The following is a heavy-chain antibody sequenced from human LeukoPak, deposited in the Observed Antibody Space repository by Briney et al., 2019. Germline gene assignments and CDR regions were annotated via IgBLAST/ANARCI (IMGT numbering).Heavy chain of an antibody. V-gene: IGHV4-34*01. J-gene: IGHJ5*02. CDR2: INHSGST. CDR1: GGSFSGYY. CDR3: ARRKWIQLRDWFDP. D-gene: IGHD5-18*01. Sequence: PSETLSLTCAVYGGSFSGYYWSWIRQSPGKGLEWIGEINHSGSTNYNPSLKSRVTISVDTSKNQFSLKLSSVTAADTAVYYCARRKWIQLRDWFDPWGQGTLVTVSS.